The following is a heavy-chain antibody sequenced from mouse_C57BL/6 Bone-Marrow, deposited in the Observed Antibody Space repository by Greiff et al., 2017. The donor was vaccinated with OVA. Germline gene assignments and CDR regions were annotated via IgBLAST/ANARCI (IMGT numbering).Heavy chain of an antibody. CDR1: GYTFTSYT. V-gene: IGHV1-4*01. CDR3: ARLRLPSYAMDY. D-gene: IGHD2-4*01. CDR2: INPSSGYT. Sequence: VQLQESGAELARPGASVKMSCKASGYTFTSYTMHWVKQRPGQGLEWIGYINPSSGYTKYNQKFKDKATLTADKSSSTAYMQLSSLTSEDSAVYYCARLRLPSYAMDYWGQGTSVTVSS. J-gene: IGHJ4*01.